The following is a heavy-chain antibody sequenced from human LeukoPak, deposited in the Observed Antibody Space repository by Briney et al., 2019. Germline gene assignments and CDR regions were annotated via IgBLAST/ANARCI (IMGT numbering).Heavy chain of an antibody. CDR1: GYTFTNYG. CDR2: ISTYNGNT. J-gene: IGHJ4*02. CDR3: ARDLRSSGWYYFDY. D-gene: IGHD6-19*01. V-gene: IGHV1-18*01. Sequence: GASVKVSCKASGYTFTNYGISWVRQAPGQGLEWMGWISTYNGNTNYAQKLQGRATMTTDTSTSTAYMELWSLRSDDTAVYYCARDLRSSGWYYFDYWGQGTLVTVSS.